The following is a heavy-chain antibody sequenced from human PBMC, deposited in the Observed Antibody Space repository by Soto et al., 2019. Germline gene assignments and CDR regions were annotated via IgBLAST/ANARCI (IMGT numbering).Heavy chain of an antibody. J-gene: IGHJ6*02. CDR3: AREYTAWPLAYGLDV. Sequence: PXGSLRLSCVGSGFTFSTYSINWVRQAPGKGLDWVSSISSRSDIYYADSVKGRFTISRDNAKNSVSLQMNSLRAEDTAVYYCAREYTAWPLAYGLDVWGQGTTVTVSS. CDR2: ISSRSDI. CDR1: GFTFSTYS. D-gene: IGHD2-2*02. V-gene: IGHV3-21*01.